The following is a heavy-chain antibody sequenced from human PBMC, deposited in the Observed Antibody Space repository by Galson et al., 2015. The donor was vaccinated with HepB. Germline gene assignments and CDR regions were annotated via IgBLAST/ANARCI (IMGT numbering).Heavy chain of an antibody. V-gene: IGHV5-51*03. Sequence: QSGAEVKKPGESLKISCKGSGYSFTSYWIGWVCQMPGKGLEWMGIIYPGDSDTRYSPSFQGQVTMSADKSISTAYLQWSSLEASDTAMYYCARLIGVRQFAARYFDSWGQGTLVTVSS. CDR3: ARLIGVRQFAARYFDS. J-gene: IGHJ4*02. CDR2: IYPGDSDT. D-gene: IGHD3-16*02. CDR1: GYSFTSYW.